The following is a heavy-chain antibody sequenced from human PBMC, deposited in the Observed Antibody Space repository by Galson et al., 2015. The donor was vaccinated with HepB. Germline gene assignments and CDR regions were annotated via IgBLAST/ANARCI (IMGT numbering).Heavy chain of an antibody. CDR2: FDPEDGET. J-gene: IGHJ3*02. Sequence: SVKVSCKVSGYTLTELSMHWVRQAPGKGLEWMGGFDPEDGETIYAQKFQGRVTMTEDTSTDTAYMELSSLRSEDTAVYYCATHYYDSSGYYPDAFDIWGRGTMVTVSS. V-gene: IGHV1-24*01. CDR1: GYTLTELS. D-gene: IGHD3-22*01. CDR3: ATHYYDSSGYYPDAFDI.